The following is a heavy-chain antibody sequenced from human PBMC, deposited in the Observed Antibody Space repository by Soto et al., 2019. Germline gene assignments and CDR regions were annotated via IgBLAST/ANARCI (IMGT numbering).Heavy chain of an antibody. J-gene: IGHJ4*02. V-gene: IGHV1-69*01. CDR1: GGTFSSYA. D-gene: IGHD2-15*01. CDR3: ARSDRYCSGGRCYSDY. Sequence: QVQLVQSGAEVKKPGSSVKVSCKASGGTFSSYAISWVRQAPGQGLEWMGGISPIFGTANYAQKFQGRVTITADESTSTAYMELSSLRSEDTAVYYCARSDRYCSGGRCYSDYWGQGTLVTVSS. CDR2: ISPIFGTA.